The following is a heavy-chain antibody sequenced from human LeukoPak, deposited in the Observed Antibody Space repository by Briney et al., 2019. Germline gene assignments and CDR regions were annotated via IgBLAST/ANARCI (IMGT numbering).Heavy chain of an antibody. CDR1: GGSISSGDYY. D-gene: IGHD4-17*01. CDR2: IYYSGST. Sequence: SQTLSLTCTVSGGSISSGDYYWSWIRQPPGKGLEWIGYIYYSGSTYYNPSLKSRVTISVDTSKNQFSLKLSSVTAADTAVYYCARSLDDGDYVSVWYFDLWGRGTLVTVSS. V-gene: IGHV4-30-4*01. CDR3: ARSLDDGDYVSVWYFDL. J-gene: IGHJ2*01.